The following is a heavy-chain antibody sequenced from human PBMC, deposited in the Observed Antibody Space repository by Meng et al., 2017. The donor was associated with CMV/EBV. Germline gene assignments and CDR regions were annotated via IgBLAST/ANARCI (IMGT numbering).Heavy chain of an antibody. CDR1: GDTFSNYI. Sequence: CKASGDTFSNYIINWVRQAPGQGLEWMGRIIPILGVTKHAQKFQGRVTVTADKSTSTAYMELSSLRSEDTAMYYCTTGPTDLTYFDHWGQGTLVTVSS. D-gene: IGHD2-21*02. J-gene: IGHJ4*02. CDR3: TTGPTDLTYFDH. V-gene: IGHV1-69*02. CDR2: IIPILGVT.